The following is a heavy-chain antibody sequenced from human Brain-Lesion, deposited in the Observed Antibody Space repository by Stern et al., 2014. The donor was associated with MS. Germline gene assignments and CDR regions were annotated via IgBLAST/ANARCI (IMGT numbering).Heavy chain of an antibody. CDR3: ARGRVVPGFQYYATDV. V-gene: IGHV4-61*02. CDR1: GGSISSGGYY. D-gene: IGHD2-2*01. J-gene: IGHJ6*02. CDR2: IFNSGST. Sequence: VQLVESGPGLVKPSQTLSLSCTVSGGSISSGGYYWSWIRQPAGKGLEWIGRIFNSGSTSYNPSPKSRVPISIDPSKNQFSLRLNPMTAADTAVYYCARGRVVPGFQYYATDVWGQGTTVIVSS.